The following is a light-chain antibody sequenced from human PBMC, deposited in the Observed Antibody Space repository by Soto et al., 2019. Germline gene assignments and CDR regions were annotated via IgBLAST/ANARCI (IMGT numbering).Light chain of an antibody. Sequence: QSALTQPRSVSGSPGQSVTISCTGTTGDVGAYNFVSWYQLYPGKAPKLMIYDASKRPSGVPDRFSASKSGNTASLTISGLQAEDEADYYCCSYAGSFTGVFGGGTKLTVL. CDR2: DAS. J-gene: IGLJ3*02. V-gene: IGLV2-11*01. CDR3: CSYAGSFTGV. CDR1: TGDVGAYNF.